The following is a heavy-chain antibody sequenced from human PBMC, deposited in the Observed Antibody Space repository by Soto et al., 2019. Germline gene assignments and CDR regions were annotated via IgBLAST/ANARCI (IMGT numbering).Heavy chain of an antibody. Sequence: QVQLVQSGAEVKKPGASVKVSCKASGYTFTSYDINWVRLATGQGLEWMGWMNPNSGITAYAQKFQGRVTMTRNTSISTAYMELSSRRSEDTAVYYCARLKQDYAVAWGQGTLGTVSS. CDR3: ARLKQDYAVA. D-gene: IGHD3-16*01. CDR1: GYTFTSYD. J-gene: IGHJ5*02. CDR2: MNPNSGIT. V-gene: IGHV1-8*01.